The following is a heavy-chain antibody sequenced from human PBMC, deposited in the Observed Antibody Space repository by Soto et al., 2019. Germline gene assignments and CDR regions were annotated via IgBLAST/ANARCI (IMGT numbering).Heavy chain of an antibody. V-gene: IGHV1-18*01. D-gene: IGHD3-22*01. CDR3: ARHKYHSSGPSAY. CDR1: GYSFSSYA. J-gene: IGHJ4*02. CDR2: ISAHNGKT. Sequence: ASVKVSCKASGYSFSSYAISWVRQAPGQGLEWMGWISAHNGKTNYPQKLQGRVTMTTDTSTSTAYMELRSLSSVTAADTAVYYCARHKYHSSGPSAYWGQGTLVTVSS.